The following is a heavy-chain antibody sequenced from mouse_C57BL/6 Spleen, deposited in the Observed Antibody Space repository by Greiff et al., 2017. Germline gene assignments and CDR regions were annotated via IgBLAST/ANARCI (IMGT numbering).Heavy chain of an antibody. CDR1: GFTFSDYG. Sequence: EVKLQESGGGLVKPGGSLKLSCAASGFTFSDYGMHWVRQAPEKGLEWVAYISSGSSTIYYADTVKGRFTISRDNAKNTLFLQMTSLRSEDTAMYYCARIQLGGFAYWGQGTLVTVSA. CDR3: ARIQLGGFAY. CDR2: ISSGSSTI. J-gene: IGHJ3*01. D-gene: IGHD4-1*02. V-gene: IGHV5-17*01.